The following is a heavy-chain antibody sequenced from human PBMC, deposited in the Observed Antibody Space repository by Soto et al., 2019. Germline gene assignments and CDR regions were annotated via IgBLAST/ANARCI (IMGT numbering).Heavy chain of an antibody. J-gene: IGHJ5*02. D-gene: IGHD2-2*01. CDR1: GGSFSGYY. CDR3: ARARPRYCSSTSCLGIDP. V-gene: IGHV4-34*01. Sequence: SSETLSLTCAVYGGSFSGYYWSWIRQPPGKGLEWIGEINHSGSTNYNPSLKSRVTISVDTSKNQFSLKLSSVTAADTAVYYCARARPRYCSSTSCLGIDPWGQGTLVTVSS. CDR2: INHSGST.